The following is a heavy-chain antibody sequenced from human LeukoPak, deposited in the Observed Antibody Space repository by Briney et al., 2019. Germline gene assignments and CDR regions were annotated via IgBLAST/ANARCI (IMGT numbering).Heavy chain of an antibody. CDR1: GGSTSSNNYY. J-gene: IGHJ5*02. CDR3: ASTYCSGGSCRGDP. D-gene: IGHD2-15*01. V-gene: IGHV4-39*01. CDR2: IYYSGST. Sequence: SETLSLTCTVSGGSTSSNNYYWDWIRQPPGKGLEWIGSIYYSGSTYYNPSLKSRVTISVDTSRNHFTLKLISVTAADTAVYYCASTYCSGGSCRGDPWGQGTLVTVSS.